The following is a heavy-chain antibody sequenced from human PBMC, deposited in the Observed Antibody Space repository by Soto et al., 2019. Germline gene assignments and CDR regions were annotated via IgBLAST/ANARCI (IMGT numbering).Heavy chain of an antibody. Sequence: PGGSLRLSCAASGFTFSSYGMHWVRQAPGKGLEWVAVIWYDGSNKYYADSVKGRFTISRDNSKNTLYLQMNSLRAEDTAVYYCAREGGYDYWGFYPWGQGTLVTVSS. J-gene: IGHJ5*02. D-gene: IGHD5-12*01. CDR2: IWYDGSNK. V-gene: IGHV3-33*01. CDR1: GFTFSSYG. CDR3: AREGGYDYWGFYP.